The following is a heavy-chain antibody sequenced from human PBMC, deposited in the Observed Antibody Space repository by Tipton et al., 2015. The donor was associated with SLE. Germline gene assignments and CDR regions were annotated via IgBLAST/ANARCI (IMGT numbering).Heavy chain of an antibody. Sequence: TLSLTCTVSDDSITTDYWTWIRQPPGKGLEYIGYVSYSGVTNSNPSLQSRVTMSIDASKTHFSLNLSSVAAADTAVYYCARGGLGSDLRGSIYLGLWGQGALVTVSS. D-gene: IGHD7-27*01. CDR1: DDSITTDY. CDR3: ARGGLGSDLRGSIYLGL. CDR2: VSYSGVT. V-gene: IGHV4-59*13. J-gene: IGHJ1*01.